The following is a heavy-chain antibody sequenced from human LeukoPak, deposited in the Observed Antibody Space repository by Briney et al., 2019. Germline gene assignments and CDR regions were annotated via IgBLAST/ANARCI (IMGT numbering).Heavy chain of an antibody. Sequence: GGSLRLSCGASGFIFWNYAMSWVRQAPGEGLEWVSGISGFGGSTYYAPSVKGRLTISRDNFGNMLYLHLDSLRVEDTAIYYCARRSGSSWSSFDYWGQGALVTVSS. V-gene: IGHV3-23*01. D-gene: IGHD6-13*01. J-gene: IGHJ4*02. CDR3: ARRSGSSWSSFDY. CDR1: GFIFWNYA. CDR2: ISGFGGST.